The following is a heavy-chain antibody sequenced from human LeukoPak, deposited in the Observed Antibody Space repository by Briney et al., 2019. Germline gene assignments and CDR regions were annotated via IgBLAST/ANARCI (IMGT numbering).Heavy chain of an antibody. D-gene: IGHD3-9*01. V-gene: IGHV4-4*07. J-gene: IGHJ6*03. CDR3: AREGYDVLSAYPYYYYYMDV. Sequence: SETLSLTCTGSGGSISSFYWNWIRQPAGKGLEWIGRIYSGVTTIYNPSLKSLVTMTVDTSKSQFSLKLSSVTAADTAVYYCAREGYDVLSAYPYYYYYMDVWDKGTTVTVSS. CDR2: IYSGVTT. CDR1: GGSISSFY.